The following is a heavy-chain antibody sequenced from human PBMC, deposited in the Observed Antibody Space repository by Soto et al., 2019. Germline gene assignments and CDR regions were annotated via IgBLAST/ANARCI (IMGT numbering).Heavy chain of an antibody. V-gene: IGHV1-3*01. Sequence: ASVKVSCKASGYTFTSYAMHWVRQAPGQRLEWMGWINAGNGNTKYSQKFQGRVTITRDTSASTAYMELSSLRSEDTAVYYCAREGPYSSSRELYYYYYYGMDVWGQGTTVTVSS. D-gene: IGHD6-13*01. CDR3: AREGPYSSSRELYYYYYYGMDV. J-gene: IGHJ6*02. CDR1: GYTFTSYA. CDR2: INAGNGNT.